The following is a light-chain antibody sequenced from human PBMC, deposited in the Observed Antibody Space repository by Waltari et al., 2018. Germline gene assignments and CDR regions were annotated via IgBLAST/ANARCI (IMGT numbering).Light chain of an antibody. CDR1: QSVSSY. J-gene: IGKJ1*01. CDR2: GAS. CDR3: QKYSSSPPT. Sequence: VILTQSPATLSLSPGERATLSCRASQSVSSYLAWYQQKPGQAPRLLIYGASSMATGIPDRFSGSGSGTEFTLTIGSLEPEDFAVYYCQKYSSSPPTFGQGTKVEIK. V-gene: IGKV3-20*01.